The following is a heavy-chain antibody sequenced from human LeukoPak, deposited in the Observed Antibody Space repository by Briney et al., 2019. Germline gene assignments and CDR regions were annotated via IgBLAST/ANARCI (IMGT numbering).Heavy chain of an antibody. CDR3: ARGRPYYYDSSGYYSDY. D-gene: IGHD3-22*01. V-gene: IGHV1-18*01. CDR1: GYTFTSYG. Sequence: GASVKVSCKASGYTFTSYGISWVRQAPGRGLEWMGWISAYNGNTNYAQKLQGRVTMTTDTSTSTAYMELRSLRSDDTAVYYCARGRPYYYDSSGYYSDYWGQGTLVTVSS. CDR2: ISAYNGNT. J-gene: IGHJ4*02.